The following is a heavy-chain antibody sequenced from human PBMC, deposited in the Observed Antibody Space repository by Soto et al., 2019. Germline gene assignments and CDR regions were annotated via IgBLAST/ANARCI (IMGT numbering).Heavy chain of an antibody. CDR2: IIPIFDTA. J-gene: IGHJ6*02. CDR1: GGTFSSYA. CDR3: ATHPMATITYYSGMDV. V-gene: IGHV1-69*12. D-gene: IGHD5-12*01. Sequence: QVQLVQSGAEVKKPGSSVRVSCKASGGTFSSYATSWVRQAPGQRLEWMGGIIPIFDTADYAQKFQGRVTITADESTSTAYMELSSLRSEDTAVYYCATHPMATITYYSGMDVWGQGTTVTVS.